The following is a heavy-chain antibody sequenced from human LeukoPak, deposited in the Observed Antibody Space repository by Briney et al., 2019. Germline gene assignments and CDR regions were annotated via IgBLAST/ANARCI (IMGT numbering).Heavy chain of an antibody. CDR1: RGSISSSSSY. D-gene: IGHD3-10*01. V-gene: IGHV4-39*01. CDR3: ARHGALIRGIIISGYFDY. CDR2: IYYTGST. Sequence: SETLSLTCSVSRGSISSSSSYWGWIRHPPGKGLEWIRTIYYTGSTYYSPSLKSRVTISVDTSKNKCSLKLSSVTAADTAVYYCARHGALIRGIIISGYFDYWGQGTLVTVSS. J-gene: IGHJ4*02.